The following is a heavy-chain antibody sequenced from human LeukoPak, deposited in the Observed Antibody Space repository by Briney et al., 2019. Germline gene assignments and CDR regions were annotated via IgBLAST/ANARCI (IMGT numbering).Heavy chain of an antibody. CDR2: IIPIFGTA. V-gene: IGHV1-69*13. J-gene: IGHJ4*02. D-gene: IGHD2-15*01. CDR3: ASDYCSGGSCYFDY. Sequence: ASVKVSCMASGGTFSSYAISWVRQAPGQGLEWMGGIIPIFGTANYAQKFQGRVTITADESTSTAYMELSSLRSEDTAVYYCASDYCSGGSCYFDYWGQGTLVTVSS. CDR1: GGTFSSYA.